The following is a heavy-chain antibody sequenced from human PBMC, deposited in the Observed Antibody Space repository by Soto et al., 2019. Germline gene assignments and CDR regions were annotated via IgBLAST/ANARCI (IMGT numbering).Heavy chain of an antibody. V-gene: IGHV3-66*01. Sequence: EVQLVESGGGLVQPGGSLRLSCAASGLIVSSTYMSWVRQAPGKGLEWVSVISNGGDTHYADSVKGRFSLSRDIPNNTLHLQMSSLSVEDTAVYYCAREPRYCSGGSCSITGDAFDIWGQGTMVTVSS. CDR3: AREPRYCSGGSCSITGDAFDI. J-gene: IGHJ3*02. D-gene: IGHD2-15*01. CDR2: ISNGGDT. CDR1: GLIVSSTY.